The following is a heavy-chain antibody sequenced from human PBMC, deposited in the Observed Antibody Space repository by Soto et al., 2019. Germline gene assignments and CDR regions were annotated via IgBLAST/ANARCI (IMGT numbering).Heavy chain of an antibody. Sequence: QVQLQESGPGLVKPSQTLSLTCTVSGGSISSGGYYWSWIRQHPGKGLEWIGYIYYSGSTYYKPSLKSRVTISVDTSKNQFSLKLSSVTAADTAVYYCARSLVVIIAAKPIDYWGQGTLVTVSS. J-gene: IGHJ4*02. D-gene: IGHD3-22*01. CDR1: GGSISSGGYY. CDR3: ARSLVVIIAAKPIDY. V-gene: IGHV4-31*03. CDR2: IYYSGST.